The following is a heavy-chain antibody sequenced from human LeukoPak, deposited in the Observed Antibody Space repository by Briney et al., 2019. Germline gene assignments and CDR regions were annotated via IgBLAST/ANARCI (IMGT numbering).Heavy chain of an antibody. J-gene: IGHJ5*02. Sequence: GASVKVSCKASGGTFSSYAISWVRQAPGQGLEWMGRIIPILGIANYAQKFQGRVTITADKSTSTAYMELSSLRSEDTAVYYCARGLLPRYCSSTSCSNWFDPWGQGTLVTVSS. V-gene: IGHV1-69*04. CDR2: IIPILGIA. D-gene: IGHD2-2*01. CDR3: ARGLLPRYCSSTSCSNWFDP. CDR1: GGTFSSYA.